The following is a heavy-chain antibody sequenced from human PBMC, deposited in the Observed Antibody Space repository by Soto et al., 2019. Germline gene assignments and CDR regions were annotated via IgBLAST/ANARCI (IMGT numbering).Heavy chain of an antibody. V-gene: IGHV1-69*01. CDR2: IIPIFGTA. CDR3: ARDRSSSGWYVGPYYFDY. Sequence: QVPLVQSGAEVKKPGSSVKVSCKASGGTFSSYAISWVRQAPGQGLEWMGGIIPIFGTANYAQKFQGRVTITADESTSTAYMELSSLRSEDTAVYYCARDRSSSGWYVGPYYFDYWGQGTLVTVSS. J-gene: IGHJ4*02. CDR1: GGTFSSYA. D-gene: IGHD6-19*01.